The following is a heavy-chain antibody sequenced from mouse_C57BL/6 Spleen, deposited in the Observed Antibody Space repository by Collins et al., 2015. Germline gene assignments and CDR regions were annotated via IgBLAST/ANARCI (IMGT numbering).Heavy chain of an antibody. J-gene: IGHJ2*01. V-gene: IGHV1-82*01. CDR3: ARSSFYYDYDGGFDY. D-gene: IGHD2-4*01. Sequence: QVQLQQSGPELVKPGASVKISCKASGYAFSSSWMNWVKQRPGKGLEWIGRIYPGDGDTNYNGKFKGKATLTADKSSSTAYMQLSSLTSEDSAVYFCARSSFYYDYDGGFDYWGQGTTLTVSS. CDR1: GYAFSSSW. CDR2: IYPGDGDT.